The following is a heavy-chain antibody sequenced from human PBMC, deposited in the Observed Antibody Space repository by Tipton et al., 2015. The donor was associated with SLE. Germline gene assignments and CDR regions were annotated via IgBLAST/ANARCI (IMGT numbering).Heavy chain of an antibody. D-gene: IGHD6-13*01. J-gene: IGHJ4*02. CDR1: GFTFSDYY. CDR2: IGSSGSFL. Sequence: SLRLSCAASGFTFSDYYMPWIRQAPGKGLEWVSHIGSSGSFLPFAGSVGGRFTISRDNAQNLLYLQMNSLRAEDTAVYYCARCSTLAAAGAYDYWGQGTLVTVSS. CDR3: ARCSTLAAAGAYDY. V-gene: IGHV3-11*01.